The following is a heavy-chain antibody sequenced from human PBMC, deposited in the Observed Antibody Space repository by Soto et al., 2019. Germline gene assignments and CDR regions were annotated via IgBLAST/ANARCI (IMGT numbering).Heavy chain of an antibody. J-gene: IGHJ4*02. CDR3: ARAYPVSNYYDSSGYYHHFDS. D-gene: IGHD3-22*01. Sequence: ASVKVSCKASGYTFTSYYMHWVRQAPGQGLEWMGIINPSGGSTSYAQKFQGRVTMTRDTSTSTVYMELSSLRSEDTAVYYCARAYPVSNYYDSSGYYHHFDSWGQGTLVTVSS. CDR1: GYTFTSYY. CDR2: INPSGGST. V-gene: IGHV1-46*01.